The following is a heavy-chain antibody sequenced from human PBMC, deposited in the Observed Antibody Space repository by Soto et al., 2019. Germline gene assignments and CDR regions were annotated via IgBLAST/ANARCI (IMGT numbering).Heavy chain of an antibody. V-gene: IGHV5-51*01. J-gene: IGHJ6*02. CDR3: ARKLEPGHYALDV. CDR2: IYPGDSDT. Sequence: PWESLQISSKGSGYSFINYWIGWVRQMPGKGLEWMGIIYPGDSDTKYSPSFQGQVTISADTSISTAYLQWGSLEASDSAMYYCARKLEPGHYALDVWGQGTTVTVSS. CDR1: GYSFINYW.